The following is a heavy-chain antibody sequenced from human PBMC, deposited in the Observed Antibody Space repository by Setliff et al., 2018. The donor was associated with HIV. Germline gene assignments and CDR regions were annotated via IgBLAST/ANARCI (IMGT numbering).Heavy chain of an antibody. Sequence: SGPTLVNPTQTLTLTCSFSGFSLRTGGVGVSRIRQPPGKALEWLARIDWDDDKYYSTSLKTRLTISKDTSKNQVVLTMTNMDPVDTATYYCARINAGGSPIWGQGTLVTVSS. CDR3: ARINAGGSPI. J-gene: IGHJ4*02. CDR2: IDWDDDK. D-gene: IGHD1-26*01. CDR1: GFSLRTGGVG. V-gene: IGHV2-70*11.